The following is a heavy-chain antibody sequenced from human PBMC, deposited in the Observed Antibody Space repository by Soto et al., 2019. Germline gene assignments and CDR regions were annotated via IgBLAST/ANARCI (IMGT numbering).Heavy chain of an antibody. Sequence: GGSLRLSCAASGFTFSSYAMSWVRQAPGKGLEWVSAISGSGGSTYYADSVKGRFTISRDNSKNTLYLQMNSLRAEDTAVYYCAQPGNPYYYYGMDVWGQGTTVTVSS. D-gene: IGHD1-1*01. V-gene: IGHV3-23*01. J-gene: IGHJ6*02. CDR2: ISGSGGST. CDR1: GFTFSSYA. CDR3: AQPGNPYYYYGMDV.